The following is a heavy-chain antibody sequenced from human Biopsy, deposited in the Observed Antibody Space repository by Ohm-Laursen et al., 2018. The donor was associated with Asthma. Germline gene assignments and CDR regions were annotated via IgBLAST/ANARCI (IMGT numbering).Heavy chain of an antibody. V-gene: IGHV3-30*03. D-gene: IGHD6-19*01. Sequence: SSLRLSCAAPGFVFSSYGMHWVRQAPGKGLEWVADISYDGTNQYYADSVKGRFTISRDNPKNTLYLQMNSLSAEDTAMYYFAGAYSSGWSRGMDVWGQGTTVTVSS. CDR2: ISYDGTNQ. CDR3: AGAYSSGWSRGMDV. CDR1: GFVFSSYG. J-gene: IGHJ6*02.